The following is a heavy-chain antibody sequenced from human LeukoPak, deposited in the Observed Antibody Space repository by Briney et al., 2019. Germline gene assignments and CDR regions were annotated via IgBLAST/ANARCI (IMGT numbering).Heavy chain of an antibody. CDR2: INPNSGGT. J-gene: IGHJ6*02. Sequence: ASVKVSCKASGYTFTDYYLHWVRQAPGQGLEWMGWINPNSGGTNYAQKFQGRVTMTRDTSISTVYMELRRLRSDDTALYYCAREHYYGSGTFAESGYYGMDVWGQGTTVTVSS. CDR1: GYTFTDYY. V-gene: IGHV1-2*02. D-gene: IGHD3-10*01. CDR3: AREHYYGSGTFAESGYYGMDV.